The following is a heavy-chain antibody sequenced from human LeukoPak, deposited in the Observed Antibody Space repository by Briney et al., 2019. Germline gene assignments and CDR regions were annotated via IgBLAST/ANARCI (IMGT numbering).Heavy chain of an antibody. D-gene: IGHD5-12*01. CDR2: INPNSGGT. Sequence: ASVKVSCKASGYTFTGYYMHWVRQAPGQGLEWMGWINPNSGGTNYAQKFQGRVTMTRDTSISTAYMELSRLRSDDTAVYYCARDARGYSGYAVFYYFDYWGQGTLVTVSS. CDR3: ARDARGYSGYAVFYYFDY. J-gene: IGHJ4*02. V-gene: IGHV1-2*02. CDR1: GYTFTGYY.